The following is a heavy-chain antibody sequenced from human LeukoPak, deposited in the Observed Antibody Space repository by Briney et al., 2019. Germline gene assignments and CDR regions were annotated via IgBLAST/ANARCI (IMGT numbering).Heavy chain of an antibody. CDR3: ARVLAGIGYTYGF. Sequence: ASVKVSCKASGYTFTGYYMHWVRQAPGQGLEWMGWINPNSGVTDYAQKFQGRVTMTRDSSINTAYMELNRLRPDDTAVYYCARVLAGIGYTYGFWGQGTLVTVSS. J-gene: IGHJ4*02. D-gene: IGHD2-2*02. V-gene: IGHV1-2*02. CDR1: GYTFTGYY. CDR2: INPNSGVT.